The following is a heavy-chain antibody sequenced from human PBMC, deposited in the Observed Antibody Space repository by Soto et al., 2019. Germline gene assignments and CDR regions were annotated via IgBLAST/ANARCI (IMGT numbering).Heavy chain of an antibody. CDR2: INTDGSST. D-gene: IGHD2-15*01. J-gene: IGHJ4*02. CDR3: ARTGSGVTGGLHY. Sequence: EVQLVESGGGLVQPGGSLRLSCAASGFTFSSYWMHWVRQAQGKGLVWISRINTDGSSTSYVDSVQGRFTIPSDNGKTTLFPQMNSLRGEATAVYYCARTGSGVTGGLHYWGQETRVTVSS. CDR1: GFTFSSYW. V-gene: IGHV3-74*01.